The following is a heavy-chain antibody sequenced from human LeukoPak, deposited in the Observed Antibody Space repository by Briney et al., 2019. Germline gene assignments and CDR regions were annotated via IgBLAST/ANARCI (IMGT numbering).Heavy chain of an antibody. Sequence: ASVEVSCKVSGYTLTELSMHWVRQAPGKGLEWMGGFDPEDGETIYAQKFQGRVTMTEDTSTDTAYMELSSLRSEDTAVYYCATEVVTYGDSAKYFDYWGQGTLVTVSS. V-gene: IGHV1-24*01. CDR2: FDPEDGET. CDR3: ATEVVTYGDSAKYFDY. CDR1: GYTLTELS. J-gene: IGHJ4*02. D-gene: IGHD4-17*01.